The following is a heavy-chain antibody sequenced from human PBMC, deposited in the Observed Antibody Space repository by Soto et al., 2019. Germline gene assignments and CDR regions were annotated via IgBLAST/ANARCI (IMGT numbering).Heavy chain of an antibody. CDR3: AKDRGAGGRFSGIAVAGIPS. CDR2: ISGGGGNT. J-gene: IGHJ5*02. V-gene: IGHV3-23*01. CDR1: GFTFSSYA. Sequence: EVQLLESGGGLVQPGGSLRLSCAASGFTFSSYAMSWVRQTPGKGLEWVSGISGGGGNTYYADSVTGRFTISRDNCRNTLDMQMNSLRAADTAIYYGAKDRGAGGRFSGIAVAGIPSWGQGTMVTVS. D-gene: IGHD6-19*01.